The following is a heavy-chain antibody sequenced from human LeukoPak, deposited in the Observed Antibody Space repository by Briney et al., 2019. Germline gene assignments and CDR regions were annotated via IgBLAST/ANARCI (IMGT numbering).Heavy chain of an antibody. CDR2: ISSSSTYI. CDR1: GFTFSTFN. D-gene: IGHD5-12*01. J-gene: IGHJ4*02. CDR3: ARDRDVVATINY. Sequence: GGSLRLSCAASGFTFSTFNMNWVRQAPGKGLEWVSSISSSSTYIYYADSVKGRFTISRDNAKSSLYLQMNSLRAEDTAVYYCARDRDVVATINYWGQGTLVTVSS. V-gene: IGHV3-21*01.